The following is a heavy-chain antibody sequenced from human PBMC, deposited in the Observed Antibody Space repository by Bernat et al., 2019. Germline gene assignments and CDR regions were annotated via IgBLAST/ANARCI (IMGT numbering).Heavy chain of an antibody. Sequence: QVQLQESGPGLVKPSQTLSLTYTVSGGSISSGDYYWSWIRQPPGKGLEWIGYIYYSGSTYYNPSLKSRVTISVDTSKNQFSLKLSSVTAADTAVYYCARGQYCSGGSCNGMDVWGQGTTVTVSS. D-gene: IGHD2-15*01. CDR1: GGSISSGDYY. CDR3: ARGQYCSGGSCNGMDV. V-gene: IGHV4-30-4*01. CDR2: IYYSGST. J-gene: IGHJ6*02.